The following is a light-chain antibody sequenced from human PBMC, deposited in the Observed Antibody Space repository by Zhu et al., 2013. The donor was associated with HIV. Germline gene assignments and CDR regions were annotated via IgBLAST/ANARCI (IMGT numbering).Light chain of an antibody. CDR1: RGVANY. V-gene: IGKV3-15*01. J-gene: IGKJ2*03. CDR2: HSS. CDR3: HQYNNWPHS. Sequence: EIVLTQSPGTLSLSPGESATLSCRASRGVANYVAWYQHKSGQPPRLLIYHSSTRATGIAATFSGSWSGTEFTLTISNLQSEDFAIYYCHQYNNWPHSFGQGTKLEI.